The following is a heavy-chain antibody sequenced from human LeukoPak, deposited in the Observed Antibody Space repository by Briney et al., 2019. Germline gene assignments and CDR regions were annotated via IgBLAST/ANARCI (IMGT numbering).Heavy chain of an antibody. CDR2: IYHTGTT. CDR1: GGSISSYY. J-gene: IGHJ3*02. V-gene: IGHV4-59*12. CDR3: ARSPDDAFDI. Sequence: PSETLSLTCTVSGGSISSYYWSWIRQPPGKGLEWIGYIYHTGTTYYNPSLKSRVNISVDTSKNQFSLKLSSVTAADTAVYYCARSPDDAFDIWGQGTMVTVSS.